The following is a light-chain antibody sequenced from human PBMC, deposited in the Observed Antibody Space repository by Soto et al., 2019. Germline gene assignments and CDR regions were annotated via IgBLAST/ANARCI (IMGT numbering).Light chain of an antibody. CDR3: SSYAGSSWV. Sequence: QSALTQPASVSGSPGQSITISCTGTSSDVGSYNYVSWYQQHPGKAPKLMIYEVSKRPSGVPYRFSGSKSGNAASLTVSGLQGEDEADYYCSSYAGSSWVFGGGTKVTVL. CDR2: EVS. V-gene: IGLV2-8*01. CDR1: SSDVGSYNY. J-gene: IGLJ3*02.